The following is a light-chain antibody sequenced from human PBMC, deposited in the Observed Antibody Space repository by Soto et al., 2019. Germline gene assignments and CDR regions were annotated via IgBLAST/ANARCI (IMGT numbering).Light chain of an antibody. CDR2: EVS. V-gene: IGLV2-23*02. CDR3: CSYGGSRAV. Sequence: QSALTQPASVSGSPGQSITISCTGTSGDVGSHNLVSWYQQHPGQAPKLMIYEVSKRPFGVSTRFSAPKSGNTASLTISGLQAEDEADYYCCSYGGSRAVFGGGTQLTVL. J-gene: IGLJ7*01. CDR1: SGDVGSHNL.